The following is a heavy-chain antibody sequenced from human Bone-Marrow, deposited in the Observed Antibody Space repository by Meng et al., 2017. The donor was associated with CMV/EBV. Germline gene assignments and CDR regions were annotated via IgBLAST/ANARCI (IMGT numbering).Heavy chain of an antibody. D-gene: IGHD1-1*01. J-gene: IGHJ3*02. CDR3: TKGGECRHRNCYLNWNEGFDI. V-gene: IGHV3-15*01. CDR1: GITFNTAW. CDR2: ITSKAYGATI. Sequence: GGSRRLSCAASGITFNTAWMTWVRQAPGKGLEWVGRITSKAYGATIDYAEPVKGRFIVSRDDSQNTLYLQMNKLRTDDTGVYYCTKGGECRHRNCYLNWNEGFDIWGQGTMVTVSS.